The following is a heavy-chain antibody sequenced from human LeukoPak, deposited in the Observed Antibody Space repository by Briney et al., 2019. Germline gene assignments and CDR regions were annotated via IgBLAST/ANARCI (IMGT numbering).Heavy chain of an antibody. CDR1: GGSISSYY. V-gene: IGHV4-59*01. J-gene: IGHJ4*02. D-gene: IGHD2-15*01. CDR3: AKDRQNPRVYSAGDY. CDR2: IYYSGST. Sequence: SETLSLTCTVSGGSISSYYWSWIRQPPGKGLEWIGYIYYSGSTNYNPSLKSRVTISVDTSKNQFSLKLSSVTAADTAVYYCAKDRQNPRVYSAGDYWGQGTLVTVSS.